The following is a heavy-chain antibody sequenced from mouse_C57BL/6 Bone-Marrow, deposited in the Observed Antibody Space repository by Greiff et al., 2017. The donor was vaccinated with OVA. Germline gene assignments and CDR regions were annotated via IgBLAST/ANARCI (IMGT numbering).Heavy chain of an antibody. CDR1: GFNIKDDY. V-gene: IGHV14-4*01. D-gene: IGHD1-1*01. CDR2: IDPENGDT. Sequence: VQLQQSGAELVRPGASVKLSCTASGFNIKDDYMHWVKQRPEQGLEWIGWIDPENGDTEYASKFQGKATITADTSSNTAYLQLSSLTSEDTAVYYCTTHGSSYDWYFDVWGTGTTVTVSS. J-gene: IGHJ1*03. CDR3: TTHGSSYDWYFDV.